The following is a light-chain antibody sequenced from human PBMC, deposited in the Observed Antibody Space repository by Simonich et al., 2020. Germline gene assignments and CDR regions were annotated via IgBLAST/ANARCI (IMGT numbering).Light chain of an antibody. CDR2: WAS. V-gene: IGKV4-1*01. J-gene: IGKJ2*01. CDR3: QQYYSTPYT. CDR1: QSVLYSSNNKNY. Sequence: DIVMTQSPDSLAVSLGERATINCKSSQSVLYSSNNKNYLAWYTQKPGQPPKLLIYWASTRESGVPDRFSGSGSGTDVTLTISSLQAEDVAVYYCQQYYSTPYTFGQGTKLEIK.